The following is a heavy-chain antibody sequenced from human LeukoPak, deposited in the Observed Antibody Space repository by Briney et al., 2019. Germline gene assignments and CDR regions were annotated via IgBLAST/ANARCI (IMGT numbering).Heavy chain of an antibody. CDR2: LYYSGST. CDR1: GGSISSYY. V-gene: IGHV4-59*01. Sequence: SETLSLTCTVSGGSISSYYWSWIRQPPGKGLEWIGYLYYSGSTNYNPSLKSRVTISVDTSKNQFSLKLSSVTAADTAVYYCARVDFGAGNAFDIWGQGTMVTVSS. D-gene: IGHD3-3*01. J-gene: IGHJ3*02. CDR3: ARVDFGAGNAFDI.